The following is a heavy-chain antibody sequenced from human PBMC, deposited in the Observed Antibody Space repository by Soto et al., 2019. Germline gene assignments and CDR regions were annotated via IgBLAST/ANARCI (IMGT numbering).Heavy chain of an antibody. V-gene: IGHV4-34*01. CDR1: GGSFSGYY. Sequence: QVQLQQWGAGLLKPSETLSLTCAVYGGSFSGYYWSWIRQPPGKGLEWIGEINHSGSTNYNPSLKSRVTISVDTSKNQFSLKLSSVTAADTAVYYCARGYSSGLYAYWGQGTLVTVSS. CDR3: ARGYSSGLYAY. D-gene: IGHD6-19*01. J-gene: IGHJ4*02. CDR2: INHSGST.